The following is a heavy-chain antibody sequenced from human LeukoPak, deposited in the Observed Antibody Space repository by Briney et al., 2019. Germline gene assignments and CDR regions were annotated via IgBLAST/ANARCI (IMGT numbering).Heavy chain of an antibody. J-gene: IGHJ4*02. CDR1: GGSLSSGDYY. CDR2: IYYSGST. Sequence: SETLSLTCTVSGGSLSSGDYYWSWIRQPPGKGLEWIGYIYYSGSTYYNPSLKSRVTISVDTSKNQFSLKLSSVTAADTAVYYCAGGYCSSTSCPPPADYWGQGTLVTVSS. D-gene: IGHD2-2*01. V-gene: IGHV4-30-4*08. CDR3: AGGYCSSTSCPPPADY.